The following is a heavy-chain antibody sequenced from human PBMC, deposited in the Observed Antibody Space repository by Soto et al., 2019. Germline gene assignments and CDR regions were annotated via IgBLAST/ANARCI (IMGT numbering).Heavy chain of an antibody. CDR3: AKDQGIAASHGVD. J-gene: IGHJ3*01. Sequence: QVQLVESGGGVVQPGTSLRLSCAASGFTFNNYGMHWVRQAPGTGLEWVATISNDGRDKYYADSVKGRLTSSRDNSKNTLYLQMNSLRAEDTAVYYCAKDQGIAASHGVDWGQGTLFTVSS. V-gene: IGHV3-30*18. D-gene: IGHD6-13*01. CDR2: ISNDGRDK. CDR1: GFTFNNYG.